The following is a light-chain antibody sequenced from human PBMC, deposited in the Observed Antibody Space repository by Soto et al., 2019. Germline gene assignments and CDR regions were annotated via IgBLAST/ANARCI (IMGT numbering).Light chain of an antibody. CDR1: QHISAY. V-gene: IGKV1-39*01. Sequence: DIQMTQSPSSLSASAGDRVTITCQASQHISAYLNWYQHKPRKDPKLIIYDAAYLETGVPSRFSGSRSGPDFTLTISSLQPEDFATYYCQQSYSSPPTFGQGTKV. CDR2: DAA. CDR3: QQSYSSPPT. J-gene: IGKJ1*01.